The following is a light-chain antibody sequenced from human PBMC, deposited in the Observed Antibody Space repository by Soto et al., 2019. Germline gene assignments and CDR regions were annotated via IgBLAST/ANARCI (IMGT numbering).Light chain of an antibody. CDR2: GAS. V-gene: IGKV3-20*01. Sequence: EIVLTQSPGTLSLSPGERATLSCRASQTITTSQLAWYQQKPGQAPRVLIFGASHRATGLPDWFSGSGSGTDFTLTISKLEPEDFGIYYCQQYAGSPLTFGQGTTVEVK. CDR1: QTITTSQ. J-gene: IGKJ1*01. CDR3: QQYAGSPLT.